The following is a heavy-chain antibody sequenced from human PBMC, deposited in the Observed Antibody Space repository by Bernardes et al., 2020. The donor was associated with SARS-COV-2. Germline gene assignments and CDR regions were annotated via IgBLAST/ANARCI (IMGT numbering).Heavy chain of an antibody. CDR3: ARLITMVRGVIIRGNWFDP. CDR1: GYSFTSYW. Sequence: GESLKISCKGSGYSFTSYWIGWVRQMPGKGLEWMGIIYPGDSDTRYSPSFQGQVTISADKSISTAYLQWSSLKASDTAMYYCARLITMVRGVIIRGNWFDPWGQGTLVTVSS. V-gene: IGHV5-51*01. J-gene: IGHJ5*02. CDR2: IYPGDSDT. D-gene: IGHD3-10*01.